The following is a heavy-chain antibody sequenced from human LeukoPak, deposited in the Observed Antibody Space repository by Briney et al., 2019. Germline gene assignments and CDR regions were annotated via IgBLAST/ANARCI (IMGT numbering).Heavy chain of an antibody. CDR1: GFTFSSYA. D-gene: IGHD1-1*01. Sequence: PGGSLRLSCAASGFTFSSYAMGWVRQAPGKGLEWVSAITGSGGSTYYADSLKGRFTISRDNSKNTVYLQMDSLRAEDAALYYCAKEAHPTGGTIYLDYWGQGTLVTVSS. J-gene: IGHJ4*02. CDR3: AKEAHPTGGTIYLDY. V-gene: IGHV3-23*01. CDR2: ITGSGGST.